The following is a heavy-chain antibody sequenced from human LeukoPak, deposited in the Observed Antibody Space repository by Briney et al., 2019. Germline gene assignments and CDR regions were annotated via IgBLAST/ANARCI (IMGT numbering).Heavy chain of an antibody. CDR3: ARGMVRDSSGYYFGDY. J-gene: IGHJ4*02. V-gene: IGHV1-18*01. CDR2: ISAYNGNT. Sequence: ASVKVSGTASGYTFTSYGISWVRQAPGQGLEWMGWISAYNGNTNYAQKLQGRVTKTTDTSTSTAYMELRSMRSDDTAVYYCARGMVRDSSGYYFGDYWGQGTLVTVSS. D-gene: IGHD3-22*01. CDR1: GYTFTSYG.